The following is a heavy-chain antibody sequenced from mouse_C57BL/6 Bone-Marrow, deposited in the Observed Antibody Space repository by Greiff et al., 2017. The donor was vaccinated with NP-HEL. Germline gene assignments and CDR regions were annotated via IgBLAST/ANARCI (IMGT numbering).Heavy chain of an antibody. CDR3: ARGTPFYPYYFDY. CDR1: GYTFTSYW. J-gene: IGHJ2*01. Sequence: VKLKQPGAELVKPGASVKLSCKASGYTFTSYWMHWVKQRPGQGLEWIGMIHPNSGSTNYNEKFKSKATLTVDKSSSTAYMQLSSLTSEDSAVYYCARGTPFYPYYFDYWGQGTTLTVSS. CDR2: IHPNSGST. V-gene: IGHV1-64*01.